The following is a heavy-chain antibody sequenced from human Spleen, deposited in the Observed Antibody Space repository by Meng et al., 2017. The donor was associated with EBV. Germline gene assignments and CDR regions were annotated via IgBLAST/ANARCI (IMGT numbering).Heavy chain of an antibody. CDR3: THSPYYSNYADY. D-gene: IGHD4-11*01. CDR1: GFSLTTSGVG. Sequence: LEESGPTLVKPTQTLTLTCTFSGFSLTTSGVGVGWIRQPPGKALEWLALIYWDDDRRYSPSLKSRLTITKGTSKNQVVLTMTYMDPVDTATYYCTHSPYYSNYADYWGQGTLVTVSS. V-gene: IGHV2-5*02. CDR2: IYWDDDR. J-gene: IGHJ4*02.